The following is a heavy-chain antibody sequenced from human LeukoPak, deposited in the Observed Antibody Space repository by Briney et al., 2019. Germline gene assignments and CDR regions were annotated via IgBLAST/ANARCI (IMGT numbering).Heavy chain of an antibody. CDR1: GDSISSDS. CDR3: AGRGQRYFRD. J-gene: IGHJ1*01. CDR2: IYRFGNT. V-gene: IGHV4-4*08. Sequence: PSETLSLNCTVSGDSISSDSWSWIRQPPGKGLEWIGYIYRFGNTDYNPSLMRRLTISLDTSKKQLSLNLTSVTAADTAVYYCAGRGQRYFRDWGQGTLVTVSS.